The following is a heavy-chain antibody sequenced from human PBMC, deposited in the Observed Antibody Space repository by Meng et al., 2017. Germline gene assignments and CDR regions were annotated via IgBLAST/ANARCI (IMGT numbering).Heavy chain of an antibody. V-gene: IGHV4-39*07. CDR3: ARGSSGYYGVDAFDI. Sequence: SETLSLTCTVSGGSISSSSYYWGWIRQPPGKGLEWIGSIYYSGSTSYNPSLKSRVTISVDTSKNQFSLKLSSVTAADTAVYYCARGSSGYYGVDAFDIWGQGTMVTVSS. CDR2: IYYSGST. CDR1: GGSISSSSYY. D-gene: IGHD3-22*01. J-gene: IGHJ3*02.